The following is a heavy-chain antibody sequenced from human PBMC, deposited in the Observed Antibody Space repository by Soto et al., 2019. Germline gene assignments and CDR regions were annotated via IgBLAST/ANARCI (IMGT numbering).Heavy chain of an antibody. CDR3: ERRGGDPFDY. Sequence: EVQLLASGGGLVQPGGSLKLSCAASGFNFSSYAMSWVRQSPGKGLEWVSAISGSGGRTYYADSVRGRFTISRDNSKNTLYLQMDSLRAEDTAVYYCERRGGDPFDYCGQGTLVTVYS. J-gene: IGHJ4*02. V-gene: IGHV3-23*01. D-gene: IGHD3-10*01. CDR1: GFNFSSYA. CDR2: ISGSGGRT.